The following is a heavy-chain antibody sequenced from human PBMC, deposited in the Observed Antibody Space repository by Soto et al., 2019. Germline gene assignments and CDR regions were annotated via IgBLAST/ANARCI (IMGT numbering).Heavy chain of an antibody. V-gene: IGHV2-70*11. CDR3: ARATYDYDSSGYASIYFDD. J-gene: IGHJ4*02. CDR2: IDWDDDK. Sequence: SGPTLVNPTQTLTLTCTFSGFSLSTSGMCVSWIRQPPGKALEWLARIDWDDDKYYSTSLKTRLTISKDTSKNQVVLTMTNMDPVDTATYYCARATYDYDSSGYASIYFDDWGQGTLVTVSS. D-gene: IGHD3-22*01. CDR1: GFSLSTSGMC.